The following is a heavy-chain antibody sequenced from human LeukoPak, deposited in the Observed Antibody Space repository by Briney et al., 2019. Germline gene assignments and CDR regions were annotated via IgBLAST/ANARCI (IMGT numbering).Heavy chain of an antibody. D-gene: IGHD3-10*01. CDR3: ATVGKGFGESPAGY. V-gene: IGHV1-69*13. J-gene: IGHJ4*02. Sequence: SVKVSCKASGGTFSSYAISWVRQAPGQGLEWMGGIIPIFGTANYAQKFQGRVTITADESTSTAYMELSSLRSEDTAVYYCATVGKGFGESPAGYWGQGTLVTVSS. CDR1: GGTFSSYA. CDR2: IIPIFGTA.